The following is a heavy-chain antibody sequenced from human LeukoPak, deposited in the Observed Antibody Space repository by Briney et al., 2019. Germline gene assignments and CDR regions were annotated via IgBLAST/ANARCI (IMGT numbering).Heavy chain of an antibody. CDR2: ISHSGST. CDR3: ARLRGSGSYYGPSYYMDV. Sequence: SETLSLTCAVYGGSFSGYYWSWIRQPPGKGLEWIGEISHSGSTNYNPSLKSRVTISVDTSKNQFSLKLSSVTAADTAVYYCARLRGSGSYYGPSYYMDVWGKGTTVTVSS. D-gene: IGHD3-10*01. CDR1: GGSFSGYY. J-gene: IGHJ6*03. V-gene: IGHV4-34*01.